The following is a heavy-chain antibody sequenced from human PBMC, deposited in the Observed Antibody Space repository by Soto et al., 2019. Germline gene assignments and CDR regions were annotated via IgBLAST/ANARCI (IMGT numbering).Heavy chain of an antibody. D-gene: IGHD3-9*01. J-gene: IGHJ6*03. CDR3: ARAAHYDILTGTYYYYMDV. Sequence: QVQLQESGPGLVKPSQTLSLTCTVSGGSISSGGYYWSWIRQHPGKGLEWIGYIYYSGSTYYNPSLKSRVTISVETSKNQFSLKLSAVTAADTAEYYCARAAHYDILTGTYYYYMDVWGKGTTVTVSS. CDR1: GGSISSGGYY. V-gene: IGHV4-31*03. CDR2: IYYSGST.